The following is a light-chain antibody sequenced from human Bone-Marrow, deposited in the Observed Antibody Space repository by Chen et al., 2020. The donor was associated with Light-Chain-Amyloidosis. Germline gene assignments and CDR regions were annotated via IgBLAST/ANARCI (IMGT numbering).Light chain of an antibody. CDR1: NIGSTS. CDR2: DDS. CDR3: QVWDRSSDRPV. J-gene: IGLJ3*02. Sequence: SYVLTQPSSVSVAPGQTATIACGGNNIGSTSVHWYQQTPGQAPLLVVYDDSDRPSGIPERLSGSNSGNTATLTSSRFEAGDEADYYCQVWDRSSDRPVFGGGTKLTVL. V-gene: IGLV3-21*02.